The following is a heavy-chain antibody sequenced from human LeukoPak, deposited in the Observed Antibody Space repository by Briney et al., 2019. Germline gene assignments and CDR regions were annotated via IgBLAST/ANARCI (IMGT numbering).Heavy chain of an antibody. D-gene: IGHD7-27*01. CDR2: IDGSGDKT. CDR1: GLTFSKFA. J-gene: IGHJ4*02. V-gene: IGHV3-23*01. CDR3: AKVQFNWGPIDY. Sequence: GGSLRLSCAASGLTFSKFAIRWVRQVPGKGLEWVSSIDGSGDKTHYPDSVRGRFTVSRDNSKNTLYLQMNSLRVEDTATYFCAKVQFNWGPIDYWGQGTPVIVSS.